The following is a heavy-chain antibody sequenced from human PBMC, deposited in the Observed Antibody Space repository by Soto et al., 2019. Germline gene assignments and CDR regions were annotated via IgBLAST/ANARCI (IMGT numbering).Heavy chain of an antibody. CDR3: ARDRPVNYFDY. V-gene: IGHV3-30-3*01. Sequence: SLRLSCAASGFTFSSYAMHWVRQAPGKGLEWVAVISYDGSNKYYADSVKGRFTISRDNSKNTLYLQMNSLRAEDTAAYYCARDRPVNYFDYWGQGTLVTVSS. J-gene: IGHJ4*02. CDR1: GFTFSSYA. CDR2: ISYDGSNK.